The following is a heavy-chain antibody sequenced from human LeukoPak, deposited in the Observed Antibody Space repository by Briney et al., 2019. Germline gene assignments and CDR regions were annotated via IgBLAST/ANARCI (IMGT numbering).Heavy chain of an antibody. V-gene: IGHV4-31*02. J-gene: IGHJ6*02. CDR1: GFTFSSYGMH. CDR2: IYYSGST. CDR3: ARDLHCSSTSCYGGMDV. D-gene: IGHD2-2*01. Sequence: LRLSCAASGFTFSSYGMHWVRQHPGKGLEWIGYIYYSGSTYYNPSLKSRVTISVDTSKNQFSLKLSSVTAADTAVYYCARDLHCSSTSCYGGMDVWGQGTTVTVSS.